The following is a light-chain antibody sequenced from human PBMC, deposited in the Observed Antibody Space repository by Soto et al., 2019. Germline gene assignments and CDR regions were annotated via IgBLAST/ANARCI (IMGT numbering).Light chain of an antibody. J-gene: IGLJ1*01. Sequence: ALTQPASVSGSPGQSITISCTGTSSDVGGYNYVSWYQQHPGKAPELMIYEVSNRPSGVSNRFSGSKSGNTASLTISGLQAEDEADYYCSSYTSSSTVFGTGTKVTVL. CDR2: EVS. CDR3: SSYTSSSTV. CDR1: SSDVGGYNY. V-gene: IGLV2-14*01.